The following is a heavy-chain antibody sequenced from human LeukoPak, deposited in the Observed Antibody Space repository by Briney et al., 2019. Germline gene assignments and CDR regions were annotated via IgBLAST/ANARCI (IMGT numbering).Heavy chain of an antibody. CDR3: ARAIPEGGFLLGYYFGY. CDR1: GGSISSYY. V-gene: IGHV4-4*07. Sequence: SETVSLTCTVSGGSISSYYWSWIRQPAGKGLEWIGRIYTSGSTNYNPSLKSRVTMSVDTSKNQFSLKLSSVTAADTAVYYCARAIPEGGFLLGYYFGYWGQGTLVTVSS. CDR2: IYTSGST. J-gene: IGHJ4*02. D-gene: IGHD3-10*01.